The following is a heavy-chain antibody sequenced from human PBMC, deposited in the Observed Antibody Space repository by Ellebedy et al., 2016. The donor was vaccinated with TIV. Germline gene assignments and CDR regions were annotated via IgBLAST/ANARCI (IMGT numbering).Heavy chain of an antibody. J-gene: IGHJ6*02. CDR3: ARVGNYDFWSGLEGLSKYAMDV. CDR1: GATFNSLA. V-gene: IGHV1-69*06. D-gene: IGHD3-3*01. Sequence: SVKVSXXASGATFNSLAISWVRQAPGQGLEWMGGVIAIFGSTNYAQKFQGRVKITADKSTSTVYMELSSLRSEDTAVYYCARVGNYDFWSGLEGLSKYAMDVWGQGTTVIVTS. CDR2: VIAIFGST.